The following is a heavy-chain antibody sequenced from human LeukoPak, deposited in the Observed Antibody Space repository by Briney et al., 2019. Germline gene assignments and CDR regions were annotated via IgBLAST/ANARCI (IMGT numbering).Heavy chain of an antibody. D-gene: IGHD3-10*01. CDR3: AREGSKIGSGRNRYYYTGMDV. V-gene: IGHV3-74*01. J-gene: IGHJ6*04. CDR1: GFTLGNYW. CDR2: IQSDGSST. Sequence: GGSLRLSCAASGFTLGNYWMHWVRHAPGKGLVWVSRIQSDGSSTTYADSVKGRFTISRDNAKNTLSLQMNSLRPEDTAVYYCAREGSKIGSGRNRYYYTGMDVWGKGTTVTVSS.